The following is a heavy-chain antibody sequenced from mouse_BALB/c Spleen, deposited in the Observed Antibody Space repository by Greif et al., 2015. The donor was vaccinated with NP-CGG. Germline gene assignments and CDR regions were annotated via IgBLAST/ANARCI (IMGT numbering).Heavy chain of an antibody. Sequence: EVKVVESGPSLVKPSQTLSLTCSVTGDSITSGYWNWIRKFPGNRLEYMGYISYSGSTYYNPSLKSRISITRDTSKNXYYLQLNSVTTEDTATYYCARYYYGSSYYFDYWGQVTPLTVSS. D-gene: IGHD1-1*01. V-gene: IGHV3-8*02. J-gene: IGHJ2*01. CDR3: ARYYYGSSYYFDY. CDR2: ISYSGST. CDR1: GDSITSGY.